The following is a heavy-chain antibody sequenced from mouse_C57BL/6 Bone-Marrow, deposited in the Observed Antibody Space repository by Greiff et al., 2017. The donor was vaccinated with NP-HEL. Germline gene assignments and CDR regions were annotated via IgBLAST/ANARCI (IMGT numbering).Heavy chain of an antibody. CDR2: LNPNNGGP. V-gene: IGHV1-18*01. CDR3: ARYGNGYLWYFDV. CDR1: GSTFTDYN. D-gene: IGHD2-2*01. Sequence: EVQLHQSGPELVRPGASVKIPCKASGSTFTDYNMDWVKQSNGKSLEWIGDLNPNNGGPFYNQRFKGKATLTVDKSSSTAYMGLRSLTSEDTSVYYCARYGNGYLWYFDVWGTGTTVTVSS. J-gene: IGHJ1*03.